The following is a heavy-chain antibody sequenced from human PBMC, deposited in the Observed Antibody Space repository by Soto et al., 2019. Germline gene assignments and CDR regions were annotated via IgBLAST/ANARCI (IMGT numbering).Heavy chain of an antibody. J-gene: IGHJ4*02. D-gene: IGHD4-17*01. V-gene: IGHV4-4*07. CDR3: ARDGADYGDYVFVY. CDR2: IYTSGST. CDR1: GGSISSYY. Sequence: QVQLQESGPGLVKPSETLSLTCTVSGGSISSYYWSWIRQPAGKGLEWIGRIYTSGSTNYNPSLKRRVTMSVDTSKNQFSLKLSSVTAADTAVYYCARDGADYGDYVFVYWGQGTLVTVSS.